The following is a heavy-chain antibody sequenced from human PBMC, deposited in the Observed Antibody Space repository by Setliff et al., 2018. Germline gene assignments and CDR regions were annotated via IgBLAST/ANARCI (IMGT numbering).Heavy chain of an antibody. V-gene: IGHV4-31*03. CDR2: IYYSGGT. D-gene: IGHD3-16*02. CDR3: ARDNNPGYRGYWGRFDY. Sequence: SETLSLTCTVSGGSISSGGYYWSWIRQHPGKGLEWIGYIYYSGGTYYNPSLKSRVTISVDTSKNQFSLKLSSVTAADTAVYYCARDNNPGYRGYWGRFDYWGQGTLVTVS. J-gene: IGHJ4*02. CDR1: GGSISSGGYY.